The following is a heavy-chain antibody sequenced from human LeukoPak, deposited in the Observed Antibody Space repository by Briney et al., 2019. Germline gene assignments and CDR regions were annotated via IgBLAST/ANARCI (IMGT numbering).Heavy chain of an antibody. CDR2: VFPVFGTA. D-gene: IGHD2-2*01. V-gene: IGHV1-69*13. Sequence: GASVKVSCKTSGGTFSSYTISWVRQAPGQGLEWMGGVFPVFGTANYPQKFQDRVTITADESTSTAYMELSSLRSEDTAVYYCARDSSTIGYYYMDVWGKGTTVTVSS. J-gene: IGHJ6*03. CDR3: ARDSSTIGYYYMDV. CDR1: GGTFSSYT.